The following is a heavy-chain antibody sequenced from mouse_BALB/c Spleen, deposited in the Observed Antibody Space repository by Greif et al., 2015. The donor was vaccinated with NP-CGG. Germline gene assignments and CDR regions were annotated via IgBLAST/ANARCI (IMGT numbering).Heavy chain of an antibody. CDR1: GFTFTDYY. CDR3: ARDKGYYGSSYASYFDY. J-gene: IGHJ2*01. CDR2: IRNKANGYTT. Sequence: EVQLVESGGGLVQPGGSLRLSCATSGFTFTDYYMSWVRQPPGKALEWLGFIRNKANGYTTEYSASVKGRFTISRDNSQSILYLQMNTLRAEDSATYYCARDKGYYGSSYASYFDYWGQGTTLTVSS. D-gene: IGHD1-1*01. V-gene: IGHV7-3*02.